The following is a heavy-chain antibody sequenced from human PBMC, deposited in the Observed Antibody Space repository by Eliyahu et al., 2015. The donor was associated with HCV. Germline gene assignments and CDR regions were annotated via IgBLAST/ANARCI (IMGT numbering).Heavy chain of an antibody. CDR2: ISGSGGST. CDR1: GFTFSXCA. V-gene: IGHV3-23*01. D-gene: IGHD3-22*01. Sequence: EVQLLESGGGLVQPGGSLRLSCAASGFTFSXCAMSWVRQSPGKGLEWVSAISGSGGSTYYADSVKGRFTISRDNSKNTLYLQMNSLRAEDTAVYYCAKAPGGYYDSSGYFSYWGQGTLVTVSS. J-gene: IGHJ4*02. CDR3: AKAPGGYYDSSGYFSY.